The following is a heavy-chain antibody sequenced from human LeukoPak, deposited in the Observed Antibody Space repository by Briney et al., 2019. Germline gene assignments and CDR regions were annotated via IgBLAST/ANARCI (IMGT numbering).Heavy chain of an antibody. CDR2: ISVSGDST. CDR1: GFTFSSYA. J-gene: IGHJ4*02. CDR3: ANRIAAAGIDYFDY. D-gene: IGHD6-13*01. V-gene: IGHV3-23*01. Sequence: GGSLRLSCAASGFTFSSYAMSWVRQTPGKGLEWVSAISVSGDSTYYADSVKGRFTISRDNSKNTLYLQMNSLRAEDTALYYCANRIAAAGIDYFDYWGQGTLVTVSP.